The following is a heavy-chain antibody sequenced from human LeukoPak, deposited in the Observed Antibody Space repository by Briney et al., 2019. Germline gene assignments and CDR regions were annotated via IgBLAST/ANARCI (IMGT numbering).Heavy chain of an antibody. D-gene: IGHD2-2*01. Sequence: PSETLSLTCTVSGDSMTSYYWSWIRQPPGKGLEWIGNIYYSGTSNYNPSLRSRVTISEDTSKNQSSLELNSVTVADTAVYYCARHDQVSTSSPKFNDAFDIWGQGTMVTVSS. J-gene: IGHJ3*02. V-gene: IGHV4-59*08. CDR2: IYYSGTS. CDR1: GDSMTSYY. CDR3: ARHDQVSTSSPKFNDAFDI.